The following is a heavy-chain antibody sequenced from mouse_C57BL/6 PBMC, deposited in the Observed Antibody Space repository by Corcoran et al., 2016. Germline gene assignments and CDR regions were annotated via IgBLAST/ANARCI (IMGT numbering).Heavy chain of an antibody. D-gene: IGHD3-2*02. CDR1: GYTFTDYN. Sequence: EVQLQQSGPELVKPGASVKIPCKASGYTFTDYNMDWVKQSHGKSLEWIGDINPNNGGTIYNQKFKGKATLTVDKSSSTAYMELRSLTSADTAVYDCAIDSSGSAWFAYWGQGTLVTVSA. J-gene: IGHJ3*01. V-gene: IGHV1-18*01. CDR2: INPNNGGT. CDR3: AIDSSGSAWFAY.